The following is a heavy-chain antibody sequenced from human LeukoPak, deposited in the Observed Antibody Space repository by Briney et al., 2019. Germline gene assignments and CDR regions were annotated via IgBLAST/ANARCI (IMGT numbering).Heavy chain of an antibody. CDR1: GGSFSGYY. Sequence: KPSETLSLTCAVYGGSFSGYYWSWIRQPPGKGLEWIGSIYYSGSTYYNPSLKSRVTISVDTSKNQFSLKLSSVTAADTAVYYCARLSASRQWLDWGQGTLVTVSS. CDR3: ARLSASRQWLD. CDR2: IYYSGST. J-gene: IGHJ4*02. D-gene: IGHD6-19*01. V-gene: IGHV4-34*01.